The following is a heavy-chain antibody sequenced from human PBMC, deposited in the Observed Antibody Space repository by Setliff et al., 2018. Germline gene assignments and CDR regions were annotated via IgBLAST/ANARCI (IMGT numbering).Heavy chain of an antibody. Sequence: PGGSLRLSCAASGFSFRDAWMNWVRQAPGKGLEWVGRIKTKNDVGTEEYAAPVKGRFTISRDDSKNTLFLQMDSRKSEDTAFYYCTAGIYDSGGCDSWGQGTLVTVSS. CDR2: IKTKNDVGTE. J-gene: IGHJ4*02. CDR1: GFSFRDAW. CDR3: TAGIYDSGGCDS. D-gene: IGHD3-22*01. V-gene: IGHV3-15*07.